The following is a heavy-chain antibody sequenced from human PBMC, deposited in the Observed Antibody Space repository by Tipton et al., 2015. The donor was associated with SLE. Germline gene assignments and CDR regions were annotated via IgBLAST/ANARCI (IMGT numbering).Heavy chain of an antibody. CDR2: INSDGSST. J-gene: IGHJ3*02. Sequence: SLRLSCAASGFTFSSYSMNWVRQAPGKGLVWVSRINSDGSSTSYADSVKGRFTISRDNAKNALYLQMNSLRAEDTAVYYCAREGYSSSWYSAFDIWGQGTMVTVSS. CDR1: GFTFSSYS. D-gene: IGHD6-13*01. CDR3: AREGYSSSWYSAFDI. V-gene: IGHV3-74*01.